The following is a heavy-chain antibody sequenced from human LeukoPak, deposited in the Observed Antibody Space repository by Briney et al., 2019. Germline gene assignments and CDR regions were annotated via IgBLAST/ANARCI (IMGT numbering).Heavy chain of an antibody. V-gene: IGHV4-30-2*01. CDR1: GGSISSGGYY. D-gene: IGHD3-10*01. CDR3: ARGEVSEVFDY. CDR2: IYHSGST. Sequence: PSQTLSLTCTVSGGSISSGGYYWSWIRQPPGKGLEWIGYIYHSGSTYYNPSLKSRVTISVDTSKNQFSLKLSSVTAADTAVYYCARGEVSEVFDYWGQGTLVTVSS. J-gene: IGHJ4*02.